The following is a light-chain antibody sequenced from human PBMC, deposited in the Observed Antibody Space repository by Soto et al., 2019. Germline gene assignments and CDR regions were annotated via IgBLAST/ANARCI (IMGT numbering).Light chain of an antibody. CDR3: QQRSNWPPSIT. V-gene: IGKV3D-20*02. Sequence: EIVLTQSPGTLSLSPGERATLSCRASQSGSSSYLAWYQQKPGQAPRLLIYGASTRATGIPARFSGSGSGTDFTLTISSLEPEDFAVYYCQQRSNWPPSITFGQGTRLEI. CDR2: GAS. J-gene: IGKJ5*01. CDR1: QSGSSSY.